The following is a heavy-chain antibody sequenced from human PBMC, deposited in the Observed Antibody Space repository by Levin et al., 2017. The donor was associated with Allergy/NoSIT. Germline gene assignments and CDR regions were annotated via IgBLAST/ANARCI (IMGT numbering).Heavy chain of an antibody. V-gene: IGHV3-74*01. CDR3: VRGGCSATSCLDY. CDR2: ILRYTSIT. J-gene: IGHJ4*02. CDR1: GFTFSPYY. Sequence: GESLKISCAASGFTFSPYYMHWVRQAPAKGLAWVSNILRYTSITNYADSVKGRFTISRDNAKNTLYLQMNSLRVEDTAVYYCVRGGCSATSCLDYWGQGTLVTVSS. D-gene: IGHD2-15*01.